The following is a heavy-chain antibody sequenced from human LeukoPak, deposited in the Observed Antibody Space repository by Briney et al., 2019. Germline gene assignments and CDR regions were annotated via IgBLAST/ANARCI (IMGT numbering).Heavy chain of an antibody. CDR3: ARDPNFTGWFGFDY. D-gene: IGHD3-10*01. J-gene: IGHJ4*02. Sequence: SQTLSLTCAISGDSVSTNSGAWNWIRQSPSRGLEWLGRTYFRSKWYNDYAVSVKSRTIISPDTSKNQFSLQLNSVTPDDTAVYYCARDPNFTGWFGFDYWGQGILVTVSS. CDR1: GDSVSTNSGA. CDR2: TYFRSKWYN. V-gene: IGHV6-1*01.